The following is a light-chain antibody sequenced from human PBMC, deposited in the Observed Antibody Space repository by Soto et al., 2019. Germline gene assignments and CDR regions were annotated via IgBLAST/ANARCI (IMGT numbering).Light chain of an antibody. Sequence: QSVMTQPPSASETPGPRVTISCSGSSSNIGSNTANWYQQVPGTAPKLLIYSNNQRPSGVPDRFSGSKSGTSASLAISGLPSEDEATYYCAAWDDGLNGRVFGGGTKLTVL. J-gene: IGLJ3*02. V-gene: IGLV1-44*01. CDR3: AAWDDGLNGRV. CDR1: SSNIGSNT. CDR2: SNN.